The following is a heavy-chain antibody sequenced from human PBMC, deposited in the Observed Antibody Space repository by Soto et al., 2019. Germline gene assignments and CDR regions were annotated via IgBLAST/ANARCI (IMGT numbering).Heavy chain of an antibody. J-gene: IGHJ6*02. Sequence: QMQLVQSGAEVKKPGASVKVSCEASGNTVTSYYLHWVRQAPGQGPEWMGVIDPSGGRIEYAQKFQGRLTMTRDTSTITVYMELSSLRSEDTAVYYSVRAAIGVVARGSGMDVWGQGTTVTVSS. V-gene: IGHV1-46*01. D-gene: IGHD2-8*01. CDR1: GNTVTSYY. CDR2: IDPSGGRI. CDR3: VRAAIGVVARGSGMDV.